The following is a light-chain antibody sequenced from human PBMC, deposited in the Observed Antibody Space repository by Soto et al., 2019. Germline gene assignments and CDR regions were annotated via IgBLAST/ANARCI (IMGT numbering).Light chain of an antibody. V-gene: IGLV2-8*01. CDR1: SSDVGGYNY. J-gene: IGLJ2*01. CDR2: EVS. CDR3: SSYAGTNNLV. Sequence: QSVLTQPPSASGSPGQSVTISCTGTSSDVGGYNYVSWYQHHPGKVPKLMIYEVSKRPSGVPDRFSGSKSGNTSSLTVSGLKAEDEADYYCSSYAGTNNLVFGGGTKVTVL.